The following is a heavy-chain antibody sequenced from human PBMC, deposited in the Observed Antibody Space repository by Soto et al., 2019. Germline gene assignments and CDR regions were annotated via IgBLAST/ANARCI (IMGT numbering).Heavy chain of an antibody. Sequence: QVQLQQWGARLLKPSETLSLTCAVYGGSFSGYYWSWIRQPPGKGLEWIGEINHSGSTNYNPSLKSRVTISVDTSKNQFSLKLSSVTAADTAVYYCARGQTARSYYYYGMDVWGQGTTVTVSS. CDR1: GGSFSGYY. V-gene: IGHV4-34*01. J-gene: IGHJ6*02. D-gene: IGHD6-6*01. CDR3: ARGQTARSYYYYGMDV. CDR2: INHSGST.